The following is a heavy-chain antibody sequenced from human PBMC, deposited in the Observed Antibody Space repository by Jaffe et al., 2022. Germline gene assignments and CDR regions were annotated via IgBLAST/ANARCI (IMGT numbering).Heavy chain of an antibody. D-gene: IGHD3-9*01. V-gene: IGHV2-5*02. CDR2: IYWDDDK. CDR3: AHRRELYDILTGYYPHWWFDP. Sequence: QITLKESGPTLVKPTQTLTLTCTFSGFSLSTSGVGVGWIRQPPGKALEWLALIYWDDDKRYSPSLKSRLTITKDTSKNQVVLTMTNMDPVDTATYYCAHRRELYDILTGYYPHWWFDPWGQGTLVTVSS. J-gene: IGHJ5*02. CDR1: GFSLSTSGVG.